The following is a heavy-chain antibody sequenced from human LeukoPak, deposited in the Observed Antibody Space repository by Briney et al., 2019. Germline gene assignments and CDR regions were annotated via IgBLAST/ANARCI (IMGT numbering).Heavy chain of an antibody. V-gene: IGHV4-61*02. CDR1: GGSISSGSYY. D-gene: IGHD2-21*02. J-gene: IGHJ4*02. Sequence: PSETLSLTCTVSGGSISSGSYYWSWIRQPAGKGLEWIGRIYTSGSTNYNPSLKSRVTISVDTSTNQFSLKLSSVTAADTAVYYCARGGYCGGDCYFYYWGQGTLVTVSS. CDR3: ARGGYCGGDCYFYY. CDR2: IYTSGST.